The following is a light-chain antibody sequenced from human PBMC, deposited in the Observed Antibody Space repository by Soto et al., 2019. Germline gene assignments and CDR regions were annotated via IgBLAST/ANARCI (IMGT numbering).Light chain of an antibody. CDR2: DVS. CDR1: SSDVGGYNY. CDR3: CSYTSSSTVV. J-gene: IGLJ2*01. Sequence: QSALTQPASVSGSPAQSITISCTGTSSDVGGYNYVSWYQQHPDKAPQLMIYDVSNRPSGVSNRFSGSKSGNTASLTISGLQADDEADYYCCSYTSSSTVVFGGGTKLTVL. V-gene: IGLV2-14*01.